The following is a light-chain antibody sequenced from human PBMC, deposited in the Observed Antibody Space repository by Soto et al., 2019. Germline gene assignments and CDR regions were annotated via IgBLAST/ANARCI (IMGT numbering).Light chain of an antibody. CDR2: LEGSGSY. J-gene: IGLJ1*01. V-gene: IGLV4-60*03. CDR1: SGHSSYI. CDR3: ETWDSNTYV. Sequence: QPVLTQSSSASASLGSSVKLTCTLSSGHSSYIIAWHQQQPGKAPRYLMKLEGSGSYNKGSGVPDRFSGSSSGADRYLTISNLQSEDEADYYCETWDSNTYVLGTGTKVTVL.